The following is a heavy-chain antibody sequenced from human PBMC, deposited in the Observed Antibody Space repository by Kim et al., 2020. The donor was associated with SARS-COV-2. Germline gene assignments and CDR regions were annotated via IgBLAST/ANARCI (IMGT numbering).Heavy chain of an antibody. CDR3: ARRTAVPGGWLDY. CDR1: GGSIRSSSYL. D-gene: IGHD6-25*01. CDR2: IYYRGST. J-gene: IGHJ4*02. Sequence: SETLSLTCTVSGGSIRSSSYLWGWVRQPPGKGLEWIGNIYYRGSTYFNPSLTSRVSISVDTSKNELSLRLSSVTAADTAVYYCARRTAVPGGWLDYWGQGTLVTVSS. V-gene: IGHV4-39*01.